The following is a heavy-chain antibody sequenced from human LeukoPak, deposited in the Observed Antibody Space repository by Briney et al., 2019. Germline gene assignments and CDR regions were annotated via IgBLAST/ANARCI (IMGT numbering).Heavy chain of an antibody. CDR1: GGSISSYY. V-gene: IGHV4-59*01. CDR3: ASEFRQYYYDSSLDAFDI. J-gene: IGHJ3*02. CDR2: IYYSGST. D-gene: IGHD3-22*01. Sequence: SETLSLTCTVSGGSISSYYWSWIRQPPGEGLEWIGYIYYSGSTDYNPSLKSRVTILVDTSKNQFSLKLSSVTAADTAVYYCASEFRQYYYDSSLDAFDIWGQGTMVTVSS.